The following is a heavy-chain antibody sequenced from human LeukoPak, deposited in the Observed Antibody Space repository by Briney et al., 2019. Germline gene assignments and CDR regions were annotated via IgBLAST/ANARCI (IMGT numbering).Heavy chain of an antibody. D-gene: IGHD3-3*01. CDR1: GGTFSTYA. V-gene: IGHV1-69*13. CDR2: IIPIFGTA. CDR3: ARGPEGRITIFGVVIYNWFDP. Sequence: SVKVSCKASGGTFSTYAISWVRQALGQGLEWMGGIIPIFGTANYAQKYQGRVTITADESTSTAYMELSSLRSEDTAVYYCARGPEGRITIFGVVIYNWFDPWGQGTLVTVSS. J-gene: IGHJ5*02.